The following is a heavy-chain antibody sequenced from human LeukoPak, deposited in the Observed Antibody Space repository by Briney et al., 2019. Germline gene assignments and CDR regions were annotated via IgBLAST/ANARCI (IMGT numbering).Heavy chain of an antibody. CDR2: ISAYNGNT. D-gene: IGHD6-13*01. CDR1: GYTFTSYG. Sequence: ASVKVSCKASGYTFTSYGISWVRQAPGQGLEWMGWISAYNGNTNYAQKFQGRVTITADESTSTVYMELSSLRSEDTAVYYCAKRAYSRGGDAFDIWGQGTVVTVSS. J-gene: IGHJ3*02. V-gene: IGHV1-18*01. CDR3: AKRAYSRGGDAFDI.